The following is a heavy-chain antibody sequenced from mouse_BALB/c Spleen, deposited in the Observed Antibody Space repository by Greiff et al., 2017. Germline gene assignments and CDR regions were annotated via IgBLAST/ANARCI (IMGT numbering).Heavy chain of an antibody. J-gene: IGHJ2*01. Sequence: QVHVKQSGAELVRPGTSVKVSCKASGYAFTNYLIEWVKQRPGQGLEWIGVINPGSGGTNYNEKFKGKATLTADKSSSTAYMQLSSLTSDDSAVYFCARSGYYGSSLFDYWGQGTTLTVSS. CDR3: ARSGYYGSSLFDY. CDR1: GYAFTNYL. D-gene: IGHD1-1*01. V-gene: IGHV1-54*01. CDR2: INPGSGGT.